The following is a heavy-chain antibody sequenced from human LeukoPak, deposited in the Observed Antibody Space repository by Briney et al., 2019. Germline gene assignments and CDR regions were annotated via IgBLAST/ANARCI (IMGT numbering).Heavy chain of an antibody. D-gene: IGHD3-22*01. CDR3: ARGYYYDSSGYPGAFDI. J-gene: IGHJ3*02. V-gene: IGHV4-61*05. CDR1: GGSISRSSYY. CDR2: IYTSGST. Sequence: PSETLSLTCSVSGGSISRSSYYWSWIRQPPEKGLEWIGYIYTSGSTNYNPSLKSRVTISVDTSKNQFSLTLSSVTAADTAVYYCARGYYYDSSGYPGAFDIWGQGTMVTVSS.